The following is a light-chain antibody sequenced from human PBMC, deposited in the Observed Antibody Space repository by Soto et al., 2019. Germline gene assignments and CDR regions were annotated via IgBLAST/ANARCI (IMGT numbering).Light chain of an antibody. CDR2: DVS. CDR1: SSDVGGYNY. V-gene: IGLV2-14*01. CDR3: SSYASSSPLYV. Sequence: VLTQPASVSGSPGQSITISCTGTSSDVGGYNYVSWYQQHPGKAPKLMIYDVSNRPSGVSNRFSGSKSGNTASLTISGLQAEDEADYYCSSYASSSPLYVFGTGTKVTVL. J-gene: IGLJ1*01.